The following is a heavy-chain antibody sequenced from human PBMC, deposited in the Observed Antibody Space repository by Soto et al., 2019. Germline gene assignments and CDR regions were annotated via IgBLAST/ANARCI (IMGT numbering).Heavy chain of an antibody. CDR1: GGTFDNYA. Sequence: SVKVSCKASGGTFDNYAVSWVRQAPGQGLEWMGGIIPMFETVNYAQRFQGRLTIAADESTSTAYMELTSLTSADTAIYFCARGLRTGNYGMDVWGQGXTVTVYS. D-gene: IGHD2-15*01. CDR3: ARGLRTGNYGMDV. CDR2: IIPMFETV. J-gene: IGHJ6*02. V-gene: IGHV1-69*13.